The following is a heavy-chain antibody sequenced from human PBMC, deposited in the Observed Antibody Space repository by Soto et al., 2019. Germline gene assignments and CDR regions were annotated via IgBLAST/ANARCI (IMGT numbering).Heavy chain of an antibody. CDR2: IYSGGST. V-gene: IGHV3-66*01. Sequence: GSLRLSCAGSGFTVSSNYMSWVRQAPGKGLEWVSVIYSGGSTYYADSVKGRFTISRDNSKNTLYLQMNSLRAEDTAVYYCATPGRNYYDSSGDPVRYWGQGTLVTVSS. CDR1: GFTVSSNY. D-gene: IGHD3-22*01. J-gene: IGHJ4*02. CDR3: ATPGRNYYDSSGDPVRY.